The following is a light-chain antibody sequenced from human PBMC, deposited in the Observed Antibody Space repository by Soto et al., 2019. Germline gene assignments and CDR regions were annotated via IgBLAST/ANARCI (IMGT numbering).Light chain of an antibody. CDR2: EAS. J-gene: IGLJ1*01. V-gene: IGLV2-18*01. CDR1: STDFVSYNR. CDR3: SLYTSENTYV. Sequence: QSVLTQPPSVSGSPGQSVTISCTGTSTDFVSYNRVSWYQQPPGTAPKLIIYEASNRPSGVPDRFSGSKYGNTASLTISGLQAADEADYYCSLYTSENTYVFGTGTKLTVL.